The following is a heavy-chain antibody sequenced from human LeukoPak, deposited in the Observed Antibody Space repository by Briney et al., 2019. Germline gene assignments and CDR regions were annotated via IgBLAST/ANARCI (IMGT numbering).Heavy chain of an antibody. Sequence: GGSLRLSCAASGFTFSSYGMHWVRQAPGKGLEWVAVIWYDGSNKYYADSVKGRFTISRENAKNSLYLQMNSLRAGDTAVYYCAVTFSQDGMDVWGQGTTVTVSS. V-gene: IGHV3-33*08. CDR1: GFTFSSYG. CDR3: AVTFSQDGMDV. J-gene: IGHJ6*02. CDR2: IWYDGSNK. D-gene: IGHD3-16*01.